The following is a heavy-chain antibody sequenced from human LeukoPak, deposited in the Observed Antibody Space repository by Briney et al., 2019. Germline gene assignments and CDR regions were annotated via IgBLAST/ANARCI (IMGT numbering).Heavy chain of an antibody. Sequence: GGSLRLSCAASGFTFSSYSMTWVRQAPGKGLEWVSSISSSSSYIYYADSVKGRFTISRDNAKNSLYLQMNSLRAEDTAVYYCASGCSSTSCLYYFDYWGQGTLVTVSS. CDR2: ISSSSSYI. D-gene: IGHD2-2*01. CDR3: ASGCSSTSCLYYFDY. V-gene: IGHV3-21*01. J-gene: IGHJ4*02. CDR1: GFTFSSYS.